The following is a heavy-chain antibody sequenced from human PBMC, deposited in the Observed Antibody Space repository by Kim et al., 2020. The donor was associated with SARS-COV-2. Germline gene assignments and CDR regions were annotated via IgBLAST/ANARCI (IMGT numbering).Heavy chain of an antibody. Sequence: SETLSLTCTVSGGSISSSSYYWGWIRQPPGKGLECIGSIHYSGITYYNPSLKSRVTISVDTSKNQFSLKLSSVTAADTAAYYCARLPDTYYYDSSGYWFDDWGQGTLVTVSS. CDR1: GGSISSSSYY. V-gene: IGHV4-39*01. CDR3: ARLPDTYYYDSSGYWFDD. CDR2: IHYSGIT. D-gene: IGHD3-22*01. J-gene: IGHJ4*02.